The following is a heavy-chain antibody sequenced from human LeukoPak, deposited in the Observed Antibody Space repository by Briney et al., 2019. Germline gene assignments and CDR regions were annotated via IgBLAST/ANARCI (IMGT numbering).Heavy chain of an antibody. CDR2: IYHSGST. V-gene: IGHV4-38-2*02. D-gene: IGHD4-17*01. CDR3: ARDGDYVSDY. Sequence: SETLSLTCTVSGYSISSGYYWGWIRQPPGKGLEWIGSIYHSGSTYYNPSLKSRVTISVDTSKNQFSLKLSSVTAADTAVYYCARDGDYVSDYWGQGTLVTVS. J-gene: IGHJ4*02. CDR1: GYSISSGYY.